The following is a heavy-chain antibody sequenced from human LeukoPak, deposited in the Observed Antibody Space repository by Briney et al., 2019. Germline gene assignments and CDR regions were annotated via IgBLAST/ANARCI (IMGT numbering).Heavy chain of an antibody. CDR1: TFTFSSYA. J-gene: IGHJ5*01. Sequence: GGSLRLSCAASTFTFSSYAMSWVRQAPGKELEWVSAISAGADSTYYADSVQGRFTISRDNSKNTLFLQMSGLRAEDTAVYFCARVAYGDYDSWGQGTLVTVSS. D-gene: IGHD4-17*01. V-gene: IGHV3-23*01. CDR3: ARVAYGDYDS. CDR2: ISAGADST.